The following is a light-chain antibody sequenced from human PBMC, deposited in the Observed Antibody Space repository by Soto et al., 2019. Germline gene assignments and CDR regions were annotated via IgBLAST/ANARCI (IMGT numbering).Light chain of an antibody. CDR2: DAS. CDR3: QQYENLPT. V-gene: IGKV1-33*01. CDR1: QNINNY. J-gene: IGKJ5*01. Sequence: DIQMTQSPSSLSASVGDRVTITCQARQNINNYLNWYQQKPVRAPKRLMYDASNLEAWVPSRFRGSGSGTDFTFNINRLKPEDIATYYCQQYENLPTFGQGTRLEMK.